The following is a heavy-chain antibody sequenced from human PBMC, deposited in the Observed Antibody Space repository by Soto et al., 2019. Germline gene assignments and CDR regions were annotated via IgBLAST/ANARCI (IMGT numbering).Heavy chain of an antibody. D-gene: IGHD3-22*01. V-gene: IGHV1-69*01. J-gene: IGHJ4*02. CDR1: GGTFSSYA. CDR2: IIPIFGTA. Sequence: QVQLVQSGAEVKKPGSSVKVSCNASGGTFSSYAISWVRQAPGQGLEWMGGIIPIFGTANYAQKFQGRVTITADESTSTAYMELSSLRSEHTAVYYSATFGEGNNHYYDNSGYYSGIFDYWGQGTLVTVSS. CDR3: ATFGEGNNHYYDNSGYYSGIFDY.